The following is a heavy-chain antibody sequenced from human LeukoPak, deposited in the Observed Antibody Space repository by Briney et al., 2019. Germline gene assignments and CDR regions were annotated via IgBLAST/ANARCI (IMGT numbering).Heavy chain of an antibody. J-gene: IGHJ4*02. D-gene: IGHD2-21*02. V-gene: IGHV4-61*02. CDR3: AGGGYCGGDCYFYY. CDR2: VYSSGST. Sequence: PSGTLSLTCTVSGGSISSGSYYWSWIRQPAGKGLEWIGRVYSSGSTNYNPSLKSRVSISVDTSKNQFSLRLSSVTAADTAVYYCAGGGYCGGDCYFYYWGQGTLVTVSS. CDR1: GGSISSGSYY.